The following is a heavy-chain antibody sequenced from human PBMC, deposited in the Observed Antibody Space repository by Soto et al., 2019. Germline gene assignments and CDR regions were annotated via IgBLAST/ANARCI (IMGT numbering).Heavy chain of an antibody. D-gene: IGHD6-19*01. CDR2: ISTFNGNT. Sequence: QVQLVQSGPEVKKPGASVKVSCKASGFTFADYGFSWLRQAPGQGPEWMGWISTFNGNTKYAHKFPGRVTLTTDTSTSTVYMELRRPRTADTAVYYWAGASSGRYLSPFDPWGPGPLVTVSS. CDR1: GFTFADYG. J-gene: IGHJ5*02. V-gene: IGHV1-18*04. CDR3: AGASSGRYLSPFDP.